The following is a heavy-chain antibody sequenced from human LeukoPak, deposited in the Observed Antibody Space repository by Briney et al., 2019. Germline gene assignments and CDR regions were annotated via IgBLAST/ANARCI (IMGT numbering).Heavy chain of an antibody. CDR1: GFPFSTFW. CDR2: IHSDGSST. D-gene: IGHD2-15*01. V-gene: IGHV3-74*01. Sequence: PGGSLRLSCAASGFPFSTFWMHWVRQAPGKGLVWVPRIHSDGSSTTYADSVKGRFTISRDNGKNTLHLQMNSLRAEDTAVYYCARAESGYCSGGSCYRFLNFWGQGTLVTVSS. J-gene: IGHJ4*02. CDR3: ARAESGYCSGGSCYRFLNF.